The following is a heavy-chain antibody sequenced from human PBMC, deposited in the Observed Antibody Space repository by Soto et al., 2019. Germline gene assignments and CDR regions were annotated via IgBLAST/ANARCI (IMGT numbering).Heavy chain of an antibody. CDR2: IYDTGISGYTPST. Sequence: SETLSLTCTVSGGSITCSYWSLILRPPWNGLEWIAYIYDTGISGYTPSTSYNPSLKSRVTMSVDTSKSQFSLKLTSVTAADTAVYYCARGEDAFFYYGLDVWGQGITVTVSS. CDR3: ARGEDAFFYYGLDV. J-gene: IGHJ6*02. CDR1: GGSITCSY. V-gene: IGHV4-59*01.